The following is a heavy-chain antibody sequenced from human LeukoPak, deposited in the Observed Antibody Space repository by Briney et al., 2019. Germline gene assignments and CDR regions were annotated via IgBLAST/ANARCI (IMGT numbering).Heavy chain of an antibody. Sequence: SETLSLTCAVYGGSFSGYYWSWIRQPPGKGLEWIGEINHSGSTNYNPSLRSRVTISVDTSKNQFSLKLSSVTAADTAVYYCARVRGLVDYWGQGTLVTVSS. D-gene: IGHD3-16*01. V-gene: IGHV4-34*01. CDR2: INHSGST. J-gene: IGHJ4*02. CDR1: GGSFSGYY. CDR3: ARVRGLVDY.